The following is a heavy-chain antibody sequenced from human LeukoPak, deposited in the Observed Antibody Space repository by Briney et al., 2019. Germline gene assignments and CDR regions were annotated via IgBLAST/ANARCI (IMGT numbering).Heavy chain of an antibody. CDR1: GGSISSYY. CDR2: IYYSGST. D-gene: IGHD3-16*01. V-gene: IGHV4-59*01. J-gene: IGHJ6*03. Sequence: SETLSLTCTVSGGSISSYYWSWIRQPPGKGLEWIGYIYYSGSTNYNPSLKSRVTISVDTSKNQFSLKLTSVTAADTAVYYCARDVSGSWHMDVWGKGTTVTVSS. CDR3: ARDVSGSWHMDV.